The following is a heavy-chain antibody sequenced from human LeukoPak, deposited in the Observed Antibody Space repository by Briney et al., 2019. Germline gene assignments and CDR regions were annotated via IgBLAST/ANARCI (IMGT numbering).Heavy chain of an antibody. Sequence: PSETLSLTCIVSGGSISSSRDYWAWIRQPPGKGLEWIANIYYSGSTYYSPSLKSRVTISVDTSKNQFSLKLSSVTAADTAVYYCASMRIAAAGTFWFDPWGQGTLVTVSS. CDR2: IYYSGST. V-gene: IGHV4-39*01. D-gene: IGHD6-13*01. CDR1: GGSISSSRDY. J-gene: IGHJ5*02. CDR3: ASMRIAAAGTFWFDP.